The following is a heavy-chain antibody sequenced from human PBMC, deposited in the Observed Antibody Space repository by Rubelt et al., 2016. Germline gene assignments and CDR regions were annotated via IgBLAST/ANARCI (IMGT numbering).Heavy chain of an antibody. Sequence: EVQLLESGGGLVQPGGSLRLSCAASGFTFSSYAMSWVRQAPGKGLVWASRVNSDGTSTTYADSVKGRLTSSGDNAKNALYLKMSSLRAEDTAVYYGGRHPTFPYGDYLSYLDDWGQGTLGSVSS. CDR3: GRHPTFPYGDYLSYLDD. J-gene: IGHJ4*02. CDR2: VNSDGTST. V-gene: IGHV3-74*02. D-gene: IGHD4-17*01. CDR1: GFTFSSYA.